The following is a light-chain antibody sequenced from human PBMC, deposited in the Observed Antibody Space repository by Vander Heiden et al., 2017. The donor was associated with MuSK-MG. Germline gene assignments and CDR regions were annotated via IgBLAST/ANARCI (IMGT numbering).Light chain of an antibody. CDR2: AAS. Sequence: IQLTQSPSSLSASVGDRVTITCRASQGISSFLAWYQQKPGKAPNLLIYAASTLQSGVPSRFSGSGSGTDFTLTISSLQPEDFATYYCQQLNSYPVTFGQGTKLDIK. CDR3: QQLNSYPVT. CDR1: QGISSF. J-gene: IGKJ2*01. V-gene: IGKV1-9*01.